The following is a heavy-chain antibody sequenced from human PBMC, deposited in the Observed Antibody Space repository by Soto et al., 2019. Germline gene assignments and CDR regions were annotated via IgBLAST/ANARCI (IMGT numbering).Heavy chain of an antibody. CDR2: ISYDGSNK. D-gene: IGHD2-2*01. J-gene: IGHJ4*02. CDR3: ARELGYCSSTSCYQGWIQLSPFDY. V-gene: IGHV3-30-3*01. CDR1: GFTFSSYA. Sequence: GGCMRLSCAASGFTFSSYAMHWVRQAPGKGLEWVAVISYDGSNKYYADSVKGRFTISRDNSKNTLYLQMNSLRAEDTAVYYCARELGYCSSTSCYQGWIQLSPFDYWGQGTLVTVSS.